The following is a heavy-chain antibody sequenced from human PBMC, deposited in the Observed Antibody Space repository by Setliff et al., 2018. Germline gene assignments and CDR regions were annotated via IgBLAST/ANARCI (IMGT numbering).Heavy chain of an antibody. D-gene: IGHD1-26*01. Sequence: TLSLTCAVSGGSISSGSYYWSWIRQPAGKGLEWAGRLHTSGSTNYNPSLKSRVTISVDTSKNQFSLNLSSVTTADTAVYFFARDNPIVGATDYWGQGILVTV. V-gene: IGHV4-61*02. J-gene: IGHJ4*02. CDR1: GGSISSGSYY. CDR2: LHTSGST. CDR3: ARDNPIVGATDY.